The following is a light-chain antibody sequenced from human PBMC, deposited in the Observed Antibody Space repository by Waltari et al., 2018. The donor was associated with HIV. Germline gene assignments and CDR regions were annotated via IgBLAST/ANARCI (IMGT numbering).Light chain of an antibody. CDR1: SSNIGNNS. CDR2: RNH. V-gene: IGLV1-47*01. Sequence: QSVLTQPPSGSGTPGQRVTISCSGSSSNIGNNSVNWYQQLPGTAPKLLIYRNHHRPSGVPDRFSGSTSGTSASLAISGLQSEDEADYYCAAWDDSLSGPVFGGGTKLTVL. J-gene: IGLJ3*02. CDR3: AAWDDSLSGPV.